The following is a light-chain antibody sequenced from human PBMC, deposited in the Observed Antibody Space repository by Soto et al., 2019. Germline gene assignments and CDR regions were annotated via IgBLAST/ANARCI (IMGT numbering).Light chain of an antibody. CDR3: QHYET. Sequence: DIVLTQSPGTLSLSPGDRATLSCRASQSAGSSFLAWYQQKPGQAPRLLIYGASSRATGIPDRFRGSGSGTDFTLTISRLEPEDFVVYYCQHYETFGQGTKVEIK. CDR2: GAS. J-gene: IGKJ1*01. V-gene: IGKV3-20*01. CDR1: QSAGSSF.